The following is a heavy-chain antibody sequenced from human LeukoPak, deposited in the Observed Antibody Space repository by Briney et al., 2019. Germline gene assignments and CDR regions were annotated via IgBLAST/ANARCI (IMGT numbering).Heavy chain of an antibody. V-gene: IGHV3-20*01. J-gene: IGHJ6*02. Sequence: GGSLRLSCAASGFIFDDYGMSWVRQAPGKGLEWVSGINWNGGSTGYADSVKGRFTISRDNAKNSLYLQMNSLRAEDAALYHCXRDLSSWSMDVWGQGTTVTVSS. CDR1: GFIFDDYG. CDR3: XRDLSSWSMDV. CDR2: INWNGGST. D-gene: IGHD1-1*01.